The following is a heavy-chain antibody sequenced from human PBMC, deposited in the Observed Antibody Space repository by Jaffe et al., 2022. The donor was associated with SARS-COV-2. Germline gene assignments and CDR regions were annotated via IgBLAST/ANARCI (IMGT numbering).Heavy chain of an antibody. V-gene: IGHV5-51*01. J-gene: IGHJ5*02. CDR3: ARRGNGWVFDL. CDR2: IYPGNSDT. D-gene: IGHD6-19*01. CDR1: GPTFTTYF. Sequence: EVQVVQSGPEVKQPGESLKISCEISGPTFTTYFIGWVRQLPGKGLELMGIIYPGNSDTRYSPSLRGQVTITVDKSTSSVYLQWNSLKASDTGIYFCARRGNGWVFDLWGQGTLVTVSS.